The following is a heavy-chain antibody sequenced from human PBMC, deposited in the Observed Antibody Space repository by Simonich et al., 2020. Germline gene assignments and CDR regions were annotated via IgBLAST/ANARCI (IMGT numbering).Heavy chain of an antibody. CDR3: ARHYYGDYYFDY. CDR2: ISSGGSTI. V-gene: IGHV3-48*03. D-gene: IGHD4-17*01. Sequence: EVQLVESGGGLVQPGGSLRLSCAASGFTFSSYEMNWVRQAPGEGLYWVSYISSGGSTIYYADSGKGRFTISRDNAKNSLYLQMNSLRAEDTAVYYCARHYYGDYYFDYWGQGTLVTVSS. J-gene: IGHJ4*02. CDR1: GFTFSSYE.